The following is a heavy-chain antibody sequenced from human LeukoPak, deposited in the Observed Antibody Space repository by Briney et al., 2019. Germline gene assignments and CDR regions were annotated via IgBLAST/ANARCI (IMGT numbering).Heavy chain of an antibody. Sequence: GGSLRLSCAASGFTFSDYSMNWVRQAPGKGLEWISYIGGRGDGISYADSVKGRFTVSRDNAKNSPFLQMNRLRGEDTAIYFCAREIPGRIAADCWGQGTLVTVSS. D-gene: IGHD2-15*01. CDR3: AREIPGRIAADC. CDR2: IGGRGDGI. V-gene: IGHV3-48*01. J-gene: IGHJ4*02. CDR1: GFTFSDYS.